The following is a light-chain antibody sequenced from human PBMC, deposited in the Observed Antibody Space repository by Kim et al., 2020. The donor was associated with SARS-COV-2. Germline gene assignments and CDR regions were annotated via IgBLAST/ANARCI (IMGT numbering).Light chain of an antibody. CDR3: QQANSLPWT. Sequence: DIQMTQSPSSVSASVGDRVTITCRASQGISSWLAWYQQKPGKAPKLLIYAASSLQSGVPSRFSGRGYGSDFNFYNSSLSPADFATYYCQQANSLPWTFGQRTKVDIK. J-gene: IGKJ1*01. V-gene: IGKV1-12*01. CDR1: QGISSW. CDR2: AAS.